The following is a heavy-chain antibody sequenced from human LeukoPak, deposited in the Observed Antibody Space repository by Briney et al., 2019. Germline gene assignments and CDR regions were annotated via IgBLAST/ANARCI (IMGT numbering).Heavy chain of an antibody. CDR1: GYTFTSYD. D-gene: IGHD5-12*01. Sequence: ASVKVSCKASGYTFTSYDINWVRQATGQGLEWMGWMNPNSGNTGYAQKFQGRGTITRNNSISTAYMELSSLRSEDTAVYYCARGVDIVATGDWFDPWGQGTLVTVSS. J-gene: IGHJ5*02. V-gene: IGHV1-8*03. CDR3: ARGVDIVATGDWFDP. CDR2: MNPNSGNT.